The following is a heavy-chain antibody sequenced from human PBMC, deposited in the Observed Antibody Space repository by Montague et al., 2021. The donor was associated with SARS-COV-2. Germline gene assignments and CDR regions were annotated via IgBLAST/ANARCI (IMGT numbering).Heavy chain of an antibody. CDR3: AKGPRHDVASGLDH. CDR2: ISWNSGSL. D-gene: IGHD6-13*01. CDR1: GFPFDEHA. Sequence: SQRLSCAASGFPFDEHAMFWVRQAPGEGLEWVSGISWNSGSLGYADSLKGRFTVSRDNAKNSLYLQMNSLRPDDTALYYCAKGPRHDVASGLDHWGQGTLVTVSS. V-gene: IGHV3-9*01. J-gene: IGHJ4*02.